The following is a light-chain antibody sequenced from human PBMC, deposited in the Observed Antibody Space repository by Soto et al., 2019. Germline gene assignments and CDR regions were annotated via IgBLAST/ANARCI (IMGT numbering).Light chain of an antibody. CDR1: SSDVGGYNF. Sequence: QSALTQPASVSGSPGQSITISCTGTSSDVGGYNFVSWYQQHPGKAPKLMIYEVTDRPSGVSNRFSGSESGSRASLTISGLQAEDEADYYCSSYASGNTLTFGGGTKLTVL. CDR3: SSYASGNTLT. V-gene: IGLV2-14*01. CDR2: EVT. J-gene: IGLJ2*01.